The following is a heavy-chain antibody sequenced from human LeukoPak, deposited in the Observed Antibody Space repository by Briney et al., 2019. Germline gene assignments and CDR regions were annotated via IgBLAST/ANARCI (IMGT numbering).Heavy chain of an antibody. Sequence: PGGSLRLSCAASGFTFSSYAMSWVRQAPGKGLEWVSAISGSGGSTYYADSVKGRFTISRDNSKNTLFLQMNSLRAEDTALYYCAKRPRDSSGYYLGAFDTWGQGTMVTVSS. CDR3: AKRPRDSSGYYLGAFDT. CDR1: GFTFSSYA. V-gene: IGHV3-23*01. CDR2: ISGSGGST. J-gene: IGHJ3*02. D-gene: IGHD3-22*01.